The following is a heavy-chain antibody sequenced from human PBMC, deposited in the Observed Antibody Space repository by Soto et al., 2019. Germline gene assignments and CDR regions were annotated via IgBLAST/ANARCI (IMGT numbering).Heavy chain of an antibody. V-gene: IGHV4-34*01. D-gene: IGHD6-13*01. Sequence: QVQLQQWGAGLLKPSETLSLTCAVYGGSFSGYYWSWIRQPPGKGLEWIGEINHSGSPNYNPSLKRRVTISVDTSKNQFSLKLSSVTAADTAVYYCARDEEQQLADFDYWGQGTLVTVSS. CDR2: INHSGSP. CDR1: GGSFSGYY. CDR3: ARDEEQQLADFDY. J-gene: IGHJ4*02.